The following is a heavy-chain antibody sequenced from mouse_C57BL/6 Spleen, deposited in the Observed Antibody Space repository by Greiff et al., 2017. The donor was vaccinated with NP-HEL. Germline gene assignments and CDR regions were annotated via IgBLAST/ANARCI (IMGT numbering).Heavy chain of an antibody. CDR3: ARPNYYGSRNYAMDY. Sequence: EVQLVESGGGLVKPGGSLKLSCAASGFTFSDYGMHWVRQAPEKGLEWVAYISSGSSTIYYADTVKGRFTISRDNAKNTLFLQMTSLRSEDTAMYYCARPNYYGSRNYAMDYWGQGTSVTVSS. D-gene: IGHD1-1*01. J-gene: IGHJ4*01. V-gene: IGHV5-17*01. CDR2: ISSGSSTI. CDR1: GFTFSDYG.